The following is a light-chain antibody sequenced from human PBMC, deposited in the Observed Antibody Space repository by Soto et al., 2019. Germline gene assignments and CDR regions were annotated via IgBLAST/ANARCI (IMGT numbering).Light chain of an antibody. V-gene: IGKV1-5*03. CDR3: QQYSSYPLT. CDR1: ESISNW. J-gene: IGKJ4*01. Sequence: DIQMTQSPSTLSASVGDRVTITCRASESISNWLAWYQQKPGKAPKVLIYKASTLETGVPSRFSGSASGTEFTLTISSLQPEDFATFYCQQYSSYPLTFGGGTKVEIK. CDR2: KAS.